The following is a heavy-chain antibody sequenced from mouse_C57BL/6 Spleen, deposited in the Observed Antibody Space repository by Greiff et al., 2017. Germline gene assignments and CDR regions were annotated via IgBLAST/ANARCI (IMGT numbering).Heavy chain of an antibody. CDR1: GYAFSSSW. V-gene: IGHV1-82*01. D-gene: IGHD3-2*02. CDR3: ASSQATQYYYAMDY. Sequence: QVQLQQSGPELVKPGASVKISCKASGYAFSSSWMNWVKQRPGKGLEWIGRIYPGDGDTNYNGKFKGKATLTADKSSSTAYMHLSSLTSEDSAVYFCASSQATQYYYAMDYWGQGTSVTVSS. CDR2: IYPGDGDT. J-gene: IGHJ4*01.